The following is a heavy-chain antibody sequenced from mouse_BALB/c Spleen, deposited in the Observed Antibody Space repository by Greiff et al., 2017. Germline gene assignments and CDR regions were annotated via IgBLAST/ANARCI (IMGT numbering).Heavy chain of an antibody. CDR3: TRLDGYDY. CDR1: VYTFTDYE. V-gene: IGHV1-15*01. J-gene: IGHJ2*01. Sequence: QVHVKQSGAELVRPGASVTLSCKASVYTFTDYEMHWVKQTPVHGLEWIGAIDPETGGTAYNQKFKGKATLTADKSSSTAYMELRSLTSEDSAVYYCTRLDGYDYWGQGTTLTVSS. CDR2: IDPETGGT. D-gene: IGHD2-3*01.